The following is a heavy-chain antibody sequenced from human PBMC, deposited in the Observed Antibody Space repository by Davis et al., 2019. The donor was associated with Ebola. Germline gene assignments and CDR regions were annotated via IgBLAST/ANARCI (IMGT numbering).Heavy chain of an antibody. Sequence: SETLSLTCTVSGGSISSYYWGWIRQPPGKGLEWIGSIYYSGSTYYNPSLKSRVTISVDTSKNQFSLKLSSVTAADTAVYYCARGLRFSGYCSGGSCYPSARIDPWGQGTLVTVSS. D-gene: IGHD2-15*01. J-gene: IGHJ5*02. CDR1: GGSISSYY. V-gene: IGHV4-39*01. CDR2: IYYSGST. CDR3: ARGLRFSGYCSGGSCYPSARIDP.